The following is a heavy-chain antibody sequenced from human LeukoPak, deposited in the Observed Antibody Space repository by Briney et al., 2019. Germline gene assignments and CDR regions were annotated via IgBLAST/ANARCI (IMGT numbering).Heavy chain of an antibody. V-gene: IGHV3-53*01. CDR1: GFTVSSNY. Sequence: HPGGSLRLSCAASGFTVSSNYMSWVRQAPGKGLEWVSVIYSGGSTYYADSVKGRFTISRDNSKNTLYLQMNSLRAEDTAVYYCARSATVTQFQHWGQGTLVTVSS. D-gene: IGHD4-11*01. J-gene: IGHJ1*01. CDR3: ARSATVTQFQH. CDR2: IYSGGST.